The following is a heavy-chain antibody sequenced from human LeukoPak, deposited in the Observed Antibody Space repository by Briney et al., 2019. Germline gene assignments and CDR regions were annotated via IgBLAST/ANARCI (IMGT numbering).Heavy chain of an antibody. Sequence: ASVKVSCKASGGTFSSYAISWVRQAPGQGLEWMGGIIPIFGTANYAQKFQGRVTITADGSTSTAYMELSRLRSDDTAVYYCAAIVVVPAAPGDYWGQGTLVTVSS. CDR1: GGTFSSYA. V-gene: IGHV1-69*13. CDR2: IIPIFGTA. D-gene: IGHD2-2*01. J-gene: IGHJ4*02. CDR3: AAIVVVPAAPGDY.